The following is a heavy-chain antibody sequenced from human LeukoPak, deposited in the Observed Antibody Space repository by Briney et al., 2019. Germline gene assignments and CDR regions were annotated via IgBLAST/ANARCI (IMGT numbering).Heavy chain of an antibody. D-gene: IGHD4-17*01. CDR2: IIPILGIA. V-gene: IGHV1-69*04. CDR3: ARPAVPYGDYSYYFDY. J-gene: IGHJ4*02. Sequence: GASVKVSCKASGGTFSSYAISWVRQAPGQGLEWMGRIIPILGIANYAQKFQGRVTITADKSTSTAYMELSSLRSEDTAVYYCARPAVPYGDYSYYFDYWGQGTLVTVSS. CDR1: GGTFSSYA.